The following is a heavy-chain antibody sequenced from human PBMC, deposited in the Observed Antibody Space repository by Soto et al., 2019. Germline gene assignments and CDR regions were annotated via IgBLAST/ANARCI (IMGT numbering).Heavy chain of an antibody. J-gene: IGHJ6*02. D-gene: IGHD6-6*01. V-gene: IGHV4-30-4*01. Sequence: QVQLQESGPGLVKPSQTLSLTCTVSGGSISSGDYYWSWIRQPPGKGLEWIGYIYYSGSTYYIPSLKSRLTISLDTSKNQFSLKLSSVTAADTAVYYCARDPRYSSSSPYYGMDVWGQGTTVTVSS. CDR2: IYYSGST. CDR1: GGSISSGDYY. CDR3: ARDPRYSSSSPYYGMDV.